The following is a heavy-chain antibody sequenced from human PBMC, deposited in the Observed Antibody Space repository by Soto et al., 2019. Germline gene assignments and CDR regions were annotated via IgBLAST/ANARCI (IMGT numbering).Heavy chain of an antibody. D-gene: IGHD5-18*01. CDR3: ARELGYRYGYFGY. Sequence: PGGTLRLSXAASGFTFSTYTMHWVRQAPDKGLEWVAIISYDGSNNYYADSVKGRFTISRDNSKNTLYLQMNSLRTEDMAVYYCARELGYRYGYFGYWGQGTLVAVSS. J-gene: IGHJ4*02. CDR1: GFTFSTYT. CDR2: ISYDGSNN. V-gene: IGHV3-30-3*01.